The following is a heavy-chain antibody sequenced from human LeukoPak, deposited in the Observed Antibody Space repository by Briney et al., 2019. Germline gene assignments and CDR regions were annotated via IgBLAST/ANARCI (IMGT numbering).Heavy chain of an antibody. J-gene: IGHJ4*02. D-gene: IGHD3-22*01. CDR3: ARVYYYDSSGPFDY. CDR1: GGSISSSSYY. V-gene: IGHV4-39*07. Sequence: SETLSLTCTVSGGSISSSSYYWGWIRQPPGKGLEWIGSIYYSGSTYYNPSLKSRVTISVDTSKNQFSLKLSSVSAADTAVYYCARVYYYDSSGPFDYRGQGTLVTVSS. CDR2: IYYSGST.